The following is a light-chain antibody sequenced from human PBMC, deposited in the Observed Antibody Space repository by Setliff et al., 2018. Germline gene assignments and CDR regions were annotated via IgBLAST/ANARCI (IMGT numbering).Light chain of an antibody. CDR3: QVWNSETYPYV. CDR2: DDT. J-gene: IGLJ1*01. V-gene: IGLV3-21*03. Sequence: SYELTQPPSVSVAPGRTARIPCGGANIGAKSVHWYQHRAGQAPVLVVYDDTDRPSGIPERFSGSNSGNTATLTISRVEAGDKADYYCQVWNSETYPYVFGSGTKVTVL. CDR1: NIGAKS.